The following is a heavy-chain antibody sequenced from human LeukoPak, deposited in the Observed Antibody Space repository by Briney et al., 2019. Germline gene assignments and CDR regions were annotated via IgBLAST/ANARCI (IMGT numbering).Heavy chain of an antibody. CDR2: ISWNSGSI. D-gene: IGHD3-22*01. V-gene: IGHV3-9*01. CDR3: AKDTRSGYLYLPDY. J-gene: IGHJ4*02. Sequence: GGSLRLSCAASGFTFDDYAMHWVRQAPGKGLEWVSGISWNSGSIGYADSVKGRFTISRDNAKNSLYLQMNSLRAEDTALYYCAKDTRSGYLYLPDYWGQGTLVTVSS. CDR1: GFTFDDYA.